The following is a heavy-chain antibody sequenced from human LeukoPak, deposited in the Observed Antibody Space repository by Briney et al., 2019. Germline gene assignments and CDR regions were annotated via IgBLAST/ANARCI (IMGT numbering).Heavy chain of an antibody. CDR1: GYSISSGYY. CDR2: IYHSGST. J-gene: IGHJ6*03. Sequence: SETLSLTCTVSGYSISSGYYWGWIRPPPGKGLEWIGSIYHSGSTYYNPSLKSRVTISVDTSKNQFSLKLSSVTAADTAVYYCARGEQYMDVWGKGTTVTVSS. CDR3: ARGEQYMDV. V-gene: IGHV4-38-2*02. D-gene: IGHD1/OR15-1a*01.